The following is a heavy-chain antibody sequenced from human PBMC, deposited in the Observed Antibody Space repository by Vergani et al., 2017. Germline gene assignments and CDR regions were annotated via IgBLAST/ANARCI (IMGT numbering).Heavy chain of an antibody. D-gene: IGHD2-21*01. V-gene: IGHV4-31*11. CDR3: ATVVGPFEI. CDR1: GGSISSGDHC. Sequence: QVQLQESGPGVVKPSQTLSLTCAVSGGSISSGDHCWTWIRQRPGKGLEWIGYIFYSGTTYDNPSLRSRLTISVDTSQNQFSLKLRSVTAADTAVYYCATVVGPFEIWGQGTLVTVSS. CDR2: IFYSGTT. J-gene: IGHJ4*02.